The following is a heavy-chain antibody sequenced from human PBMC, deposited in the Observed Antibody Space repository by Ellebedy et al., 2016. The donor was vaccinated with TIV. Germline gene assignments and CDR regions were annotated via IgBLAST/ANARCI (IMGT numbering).Heavy chain of an antibody. Sequence: GESLKISXAASGFIFSDHYMDWVRQAPGKGLQWVGRIREKVNSYSTEYAASVKGRFTISRDDSQSSLYLQMNSLNTEDTAVYYCARSGSYSAFHYWGQGTLVTVSS. D-gene: IGHD3-10*01. CDR1: GFIFSDHY. J-gene: IGHJ4*02. CDR2: IREKVNSYST. CDR3: ARSGSYSAFHY. V-gene: IGHV3-72*01.